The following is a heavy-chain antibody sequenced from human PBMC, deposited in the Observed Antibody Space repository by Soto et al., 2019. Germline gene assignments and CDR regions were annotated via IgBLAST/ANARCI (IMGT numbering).Heavy chain of an antibody. Sequence: QVQLQESGPGLVKPSQTLSLTCTVSGGSISSGGYYWSWIRQHPGKGLEWIGYIYYSGSTYYNPSLKRRVTITVDTSKNPCTVKLSSVTAADTAVYYCARDRLQRGIKGGGYGMDVWGQGTTVTVSS. CDR3: ARDRLQRGIKGGGYGMDV. V-gene: IGHV4-31*03. CDR1: GGSISSGGYY. J-gene: IGHJ6*02. CDR2: IYYSGST. D-gene: IGHD2-15*01.